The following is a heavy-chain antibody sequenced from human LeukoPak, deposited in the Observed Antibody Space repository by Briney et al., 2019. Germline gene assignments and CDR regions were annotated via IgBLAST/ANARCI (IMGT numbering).Heavy chain of an antibody. Sequence: GSLRLSCAASGFTFSSYAMHWVRQAPGKGLEWVAVISYDGSNKYYADSVKGRFTISRDNSKNTLYLQMNSLRAQDTAVYYCAKYDYGGNPNEYYFDYWGQGALVTVSS. V-gene: IGHV3-30-3*01. J-gene: IGHJ4*02. CDR1: GFTFSSYA. CDR2: ISYDGSNK. D-gene: IGHD4-23*01. CDR3: AKYDYGGNPNEYYFDY.